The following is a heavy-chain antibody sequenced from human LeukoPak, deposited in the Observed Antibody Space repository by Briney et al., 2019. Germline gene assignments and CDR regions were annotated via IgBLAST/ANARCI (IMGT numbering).Heavy chain of an antibody. CDR1: GGSFSGYY. J-gene: IGHJ4*02. Sequence: SETLSLTCAVYGGSFSGYYWSWIRQPPGKGLEWIGEINHSGSTNYNPSLKSRVTISVNTSKNQFSLKLNSVTATDTAVYYCARHYGPWGQGTLVTVSS. CDR2: INHSGST. CDR3: ARHYGP. V-gene: IGHV4-34*01. D-gene: IGHD3-16*01.